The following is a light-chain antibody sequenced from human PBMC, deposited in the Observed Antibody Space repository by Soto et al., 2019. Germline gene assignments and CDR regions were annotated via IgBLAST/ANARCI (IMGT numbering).Light chain of an antibody. V-gene: IGLV1-44*01. CDR3: AVWDDSLNGYV. J-gene: IGLJ1*01. CDR1: SSNIGSNT. Sequence: QSVLTQPPSVSGTPGQRVTISCSGSSSNIGSNTVNWYQHLPGTAPKLLIFGNDQRPSGVPDRFSGSKSGTSASLAISGLQSEDEADYYCAVWDDSLNGYVFGTGTKVTVL. CDR2: GND.